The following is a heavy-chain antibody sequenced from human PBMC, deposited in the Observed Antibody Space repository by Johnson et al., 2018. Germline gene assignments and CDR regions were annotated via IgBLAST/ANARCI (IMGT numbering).Heavy chain of an antibody. V-gene: IGHV3-9*01. D-gene: IGHD3-3*01. Sequence: VQLVQSGGGLVQPGRSLRLSCAASGFTFDDYAMHWVRQAPGKGLEWVSGISWNSGTIGYADSVKGRFTISSDDAKNSLYLQMKSLRAEDTALYYCAKAPVGWLGEGAEYFQHWGQGTLVTVSS. CDR1: GFTFDDYA. J-gene: IGHJ1*01. CDR3: AKAPVGWLGEGAEYFQH. CDR2: ISWNSGTI.